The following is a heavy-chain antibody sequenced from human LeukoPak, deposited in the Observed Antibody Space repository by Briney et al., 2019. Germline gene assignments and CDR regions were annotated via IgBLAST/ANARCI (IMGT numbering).Heavy chain of an antibody. V-gene: IGHV1-2*02. J-gene: IGHJ4*02. CDR3: ARIPYSYVEIFDY. D-gene: IGHD5-18*01. CDR1: GYTFTRYY. Sequence: SVKVSCKASGYTFTRYYMHWVRQAPRQGLEWVGWINPKSGGRNYAQKFQGRVTMTRDTSISTAYMELSRLRSDDTAVYYCARIPYSYVEIFDYWGQGTLVTDPS. CDR2: INPKSGGR.